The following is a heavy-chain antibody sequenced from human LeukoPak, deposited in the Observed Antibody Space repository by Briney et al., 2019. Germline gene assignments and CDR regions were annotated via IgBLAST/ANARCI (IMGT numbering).Heavy chain of an antibody. J-gene: IGHJ4*02. CDR1: GFTFSSYW. D-gene: IGHD1-26*01. V-gene: IGHV3-7*03. Sequence: GGSLRLSCAASGFTFSSYWMSWVRQAPGKGLEWVANIKQDGSEKYYVDSVKGRFSISRDNSKNTVYLQMNSLRAEDTAIYYCARSLVRSYPYFDYWGQGTLVTVSS. CDR2: IKQDGSEK. CDR3: ARSLVRSYPYFDY.